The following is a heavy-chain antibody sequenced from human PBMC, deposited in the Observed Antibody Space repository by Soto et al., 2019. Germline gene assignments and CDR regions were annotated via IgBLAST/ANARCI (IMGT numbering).Heavy chain of an antibody. J-gene: IGHJ4*02. CDR3: ANPLSSQFLEWSPFDS. D-gene: IGHD3-3*01. Sequence: EVQLLESGGGLVQPGGSLRLSCAASGFTFSSYAMSWVRQAPGKGLEWVSAISGSGGSTYYADSVKGRFTISRDNSKNTLYLQMNSLRAEDTAVYYCANPLSSQFLEWSPFDSWGQGTLVTVSS. CDR2: ISGSGGST. CDR1: GFTFSSYA. V-gene: IGHV3-23*01.